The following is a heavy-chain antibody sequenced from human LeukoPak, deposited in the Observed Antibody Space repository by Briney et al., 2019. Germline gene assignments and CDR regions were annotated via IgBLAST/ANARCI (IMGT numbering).Heavy chain of an antibody. J-gene: IGHJ5*02. Sequence: PAASVKVSCKASGYTFTGYYMHWVRQAPGQGLEWMGWINPNSGGTNYAQKFQGRVTMTRDTSISTAYMELSRLRSDDTAVYYCARAGRIAALSPNMGNWFDPWGQGTLVTVSS. V-gene: IGHV1-2*02. CDR2: INPNSGGT. CDR3: ARAGRIAALSPNMGNWFDP. D-gene: IGHD6-6*01. CDR1: GYTFTGYY.